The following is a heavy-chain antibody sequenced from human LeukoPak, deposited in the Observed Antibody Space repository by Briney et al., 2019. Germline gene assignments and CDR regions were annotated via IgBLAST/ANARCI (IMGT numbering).Heavy chain of an antibody. CDR2: IHSGGTI. CDR3: ATGRGDY. J-gene: IGHJ4*02. CDR1: GFIVSSNF. Sequence: GGSLRLSCAASGFIVSSNFMSWVRQAPGKGLECVSLIHSGGTIYYADSVKGRFTLSRDDSKNTLYLHMNSLGAEDTAVYYCATGRGDYWGQGTLVTVSS. D-gene: IGHD3-16*01. V-gene: IGHV3-53*01.